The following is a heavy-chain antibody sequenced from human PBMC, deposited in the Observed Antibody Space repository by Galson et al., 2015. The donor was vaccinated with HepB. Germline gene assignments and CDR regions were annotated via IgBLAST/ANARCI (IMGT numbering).Heavy chain of an antibody. V-gene: IGHV1-2*02. Sequence: SVKVSCKASGYTFTGYYMHWVRQAPGQGLEWMGWINPNSGGTNYAQKFQGRVTMTRDTSISTAYMELRSLRSDDTAVYYCARVFHPYGSGSYFDYWGQGTLVTVSS. J-gene: IGHJ4*02. CDR2: INPNSGGT. CDR1: GYTFTGYY. D-gene: IGHD3-10*01. CDR3: ARVFHPYGSGSYFDY.